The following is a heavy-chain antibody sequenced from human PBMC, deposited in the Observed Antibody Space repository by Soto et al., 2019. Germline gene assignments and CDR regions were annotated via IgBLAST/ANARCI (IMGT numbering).Heavy chain of an antibody. CDR2: IWFDGSNQ. CDR3: ARDLYATYPSDAFNV. V-gene: IGHV3-33*01. D-gene: IGHD2-2*01. CDR1: GFTFSKYN. Sequence: QPGGSLRLSCVASGFTFSKYNMHWVRQSPGKGLEWVAVIWFDGSNQYYAGPVQGRFTISRDNSRNTFYLQMNGLRAEDTAVYHCARDLYATYPSDAFNVWGQGTSVTVSS. J-gene: IGHJ3*01.